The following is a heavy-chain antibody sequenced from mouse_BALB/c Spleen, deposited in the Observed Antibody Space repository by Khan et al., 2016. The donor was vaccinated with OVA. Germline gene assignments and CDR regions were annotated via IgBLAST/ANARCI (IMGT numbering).Heavy chain of an antibody. CDR1: GFTFSSFG. Sequence: EVQLQESGGGLVQPGGSRKLSCAASGFTFSSFGLHWVRQAPKKGLEWVAYISSGSSTIYYVDTVKGRFTISRDNPKNTLFLQMTSLRSEDTGMYYCARSGGNFHWYFDVWGAGTSVTVSS. V-gene: IGHV5-17*02. CDR3: ARSGGNFHWYFDV. J-gene: IGHJ1*01. D-gene: IGHD2-1*01. CDR2: ISSGSSTI.